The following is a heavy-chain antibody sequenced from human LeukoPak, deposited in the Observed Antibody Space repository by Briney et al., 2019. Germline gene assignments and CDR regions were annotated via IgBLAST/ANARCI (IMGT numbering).Heavy chain of an antibody. CDR3: AKDQFEYSSDAFDI. CDR1: GFTFSSYA. D-gene: IGHD5-18*01. J-gene: IGHJ3*02. V-gene: IGHV3-23*01. CDR2: ISGSGGST. Sequence: GGSLRLSCAVSGFTFSSYAMSLVRQAAGKGLEWVSAISGSGGSTYYADSVKGRFTISRDNSKNTLYPQMNSLRAEDTAVYYCAKDQFEYSSDAFDIWGQGTMVTVSS.